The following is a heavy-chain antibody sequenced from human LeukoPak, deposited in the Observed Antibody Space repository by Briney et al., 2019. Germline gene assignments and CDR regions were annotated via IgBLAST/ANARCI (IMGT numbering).Heavy chain of an antibody. CDR3: VKSNSRYQPWTLDI. CDR1: GGSISSYY. CDR2: IFYNEGT. V-gene: IGHV4-59*01. Sequence: PSETLSLTCTVSGGSISSYYWSWLRQPPGKGLEWLGYIFYNEGTSYNPSLKSRVTISVDTSNNQLSLKVNSVTAADTAMYYCVKSNSRYQPWTLDIWGRGTMVTVSS. D-gene: IGHD2-2*01. J-gene: IGHJ3*02.